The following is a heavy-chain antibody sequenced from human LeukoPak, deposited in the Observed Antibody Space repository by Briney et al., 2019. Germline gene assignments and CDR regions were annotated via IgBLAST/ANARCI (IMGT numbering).Heavy chain of an antibody. CDR3: ARAPRLVHPPFDY. Sequence: GASVKVSCKASGYTLTGYYMHWVRQAPGQGLEWMGWINPNSGGTNYAQKFQGRVTMTRDTSISTAYMELSRLRSDDTAVYYCARAPRLVHPPFDYWGQGTLVTVSS. CDR2: INPNSGGT. CDR1: GYTLTGYY. D-gene: IGHD6-19*01. J-gene: IGHJ4*02. V-gene: IGHV1-2*02.